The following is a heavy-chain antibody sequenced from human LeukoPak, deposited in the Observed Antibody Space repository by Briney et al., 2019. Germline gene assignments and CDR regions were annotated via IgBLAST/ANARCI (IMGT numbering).Heavy chain of an antibody. CDR3: AKRLGDPRAFDY. CDR2: ISGTSGTI. V-gene: IGHV3-23*01. Sequence: SGGCLRLSCAASGFTFSNYAMSWVRQAPGKGLEWVSGISGTSGTINYAAPVKGRFTISRDNSKNTLYLQMNSLRVDDMAVYYCAKRLGDPRAFDYWGQGTLVTVTS. CDR1: GFTFSNYA. D-gene: IGHD2-21*02. J-gene: IGHJ4*02.